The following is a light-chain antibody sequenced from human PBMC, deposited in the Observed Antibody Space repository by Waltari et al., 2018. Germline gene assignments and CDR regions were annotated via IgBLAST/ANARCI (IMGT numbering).Light chain of an antibody. J-gene: IGKJ3*01. V-gene: IGKV3-20*01. Sequence: EIELTHSPGTLSLSPGERDTFSCRASQSVSSSYLAWYQQKSGQAPRLLIYDASSRATGIPDRFSGSGSGTDFTLTISRLEPEDFAVYYCQQYGSSPFTFGPGTKVDIK. CDR3: QQYGSSPFT. CDR2: DAS. CDR1: QSVSSSY.